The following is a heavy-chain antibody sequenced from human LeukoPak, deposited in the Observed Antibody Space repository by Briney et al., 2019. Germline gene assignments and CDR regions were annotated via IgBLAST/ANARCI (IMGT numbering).Heavy chain of an antibody. V-gene: IGHV3-20*04. CDR3: ARDLRGGEAY. J-gene: IGHJ4*02. CDR2: ISWNGGST. Sequence: GRSLRLSCVASGFTFDDYGMSWVRQAPGKGLEWVSGISWNGGSTGYADSVKGRFTISRDNAKNSLYLQMNSLRAEDTALYYCARDLRGGEAYWGQGTLVTVSS. D-gene: IGHD2-15*01. CDR1: GFTFDDYG.